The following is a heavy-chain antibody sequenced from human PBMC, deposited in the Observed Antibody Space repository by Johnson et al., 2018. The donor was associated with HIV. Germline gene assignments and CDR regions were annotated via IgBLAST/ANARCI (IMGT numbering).Heavy chain of an antibody. V-gene: IGHV3-30*04. D-gene: IGHD2-2*01. CDR1: GFTFSSYT. Sequence: QVQLVESGGGVVQPGGSLRLSCVVSGFTFSSYTMHWVRQAPGKGLEWVAVISYAGSNKYYADSVKDRFTISRDNSKNTLYLQMNSLRAEDTAVYDCASKTPVVEDAFDIWGQGTMVTVSS. CDR3: ASKTPVVEDAFDI. CDR2: ISYAGSNK. J-gene: IGHJ3*02.